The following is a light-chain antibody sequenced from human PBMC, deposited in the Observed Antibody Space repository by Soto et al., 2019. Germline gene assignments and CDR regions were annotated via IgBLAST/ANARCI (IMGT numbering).Light chain of an antibody. V-gene: IGLV2-14*01. CDR2: EVS. CDR3: SSYTSSSTLDV. Sequence: QSALTQPASVSGSPGQSITISCTGTSSDVGGYNYVSWYQQHPGKAPKLMIYEVSNRPSGVSNRFSGSKSGNTASLTISGLQAEDEADDYCSSYTSSSTLDVFGTGTKVTGL. J-gene: IGLJ1*01. CDR1: SSDVGGYNY.